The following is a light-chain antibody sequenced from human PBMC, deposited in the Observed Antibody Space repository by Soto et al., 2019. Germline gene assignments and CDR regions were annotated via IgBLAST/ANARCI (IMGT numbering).Light chain of an antibody. J-gene: IGLJ1*01. CDR2: GVS. V-gene: IGLV2-23*02. Sequence: QSALTQPASVSGSPGQSITISCTGTSSEVGSYNLVSWYQQHPGKAHKLMIYGVSKRPSGVSNRFSGSKSGNTASLTISGLQAEDEADYYCCSYAGSSTHYVFGTGTKVTVL. CDR1: SSEVGSYNL. CDR3: CSYAGSSTHYV.